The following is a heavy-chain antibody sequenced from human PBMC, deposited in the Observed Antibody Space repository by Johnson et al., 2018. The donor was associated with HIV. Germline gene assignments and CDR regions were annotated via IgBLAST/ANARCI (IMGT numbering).Heavy chain of an antibody. D-gene: IGHD3-16*01. CDR2: ISSNGGST. J-gene: IGHJ3*01. CDR3: AREKEMTRLGAFDV. Sequence: VQLVESGGGLVQPGGSLRLSCAASGFTFSSYAMHWVRQAPGKGLEYVSAISSNGGSTYYANSVKGRFTISRDNSKNTLYLQMKTLRAEDTAIYYCAREKEMTRLGAFDVWGQGTVVTVSS. V-gene: IGHV3-64*01. CDR1: GFTFSSYA.